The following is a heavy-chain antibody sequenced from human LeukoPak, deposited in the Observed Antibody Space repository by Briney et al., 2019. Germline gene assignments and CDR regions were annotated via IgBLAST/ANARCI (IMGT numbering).Heavy chain of an antibody. CDR2: IYHSGST. Sequence: SETLSLTCTVSGGSISSGGYYWSWIRQPPGKGLEWIGSIYHSGSTYYNPSLKSRVTISLDTSKNQFSLKLSSVTAADTAVYYCARVWWVTAIPALGYFQHWGQGTLVTVSS. J-gene: IGHJ1*01. V-gene: IGHV4-39*07. CDR1: GGSISSGGYY. CDR3: ARVWWVTAIPALGYFQH. D-gene: IGHD2-21*02.